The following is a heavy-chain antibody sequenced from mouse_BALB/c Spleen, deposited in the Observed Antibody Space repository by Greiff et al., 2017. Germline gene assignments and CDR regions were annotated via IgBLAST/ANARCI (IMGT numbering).Heavy chain of an antibody. J-gene: IGHJ3*01. CDR2: INPYNDGT. CDR3: ARWGDGYGFAY. D-gene: IGHD2-3*01. Sequence: VQLKQSGPELVKPGASVKMSCKASGYTFTSYVMHWVKQKPGQGLEWIGYINPYNDGTKYNEKFKGKATLTSDKSSSTAYMELSSLTSEDSAVYYCARWGDGYGFAYWGQGTLVTVSA. CDR1: GYTFTSYV. V-gene: IGHV1-14*01.